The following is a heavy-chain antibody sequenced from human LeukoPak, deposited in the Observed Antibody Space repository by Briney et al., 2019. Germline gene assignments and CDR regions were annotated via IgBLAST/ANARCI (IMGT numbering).Heavy chain of an antibody. Sequence: ASVKVSCKASGYTFTSYGISWVRQAPGQGLEWMGWISAYNGNTNYAQKLQGRVTMTTDTSTSTAYMELRSLRSDDTAVYYCARDPYCSSTSCFLRGYFDYWGQGTLVTVSS. CDR1: GYTFTSYG. CDR3: ARDPYCSSTSCFLRGYFDY. J-gene: IGHJ4*02. CDR2: ISAYNGNT. V-gene: IGHV1-18*01. D-gene: IGHD2-2*01.